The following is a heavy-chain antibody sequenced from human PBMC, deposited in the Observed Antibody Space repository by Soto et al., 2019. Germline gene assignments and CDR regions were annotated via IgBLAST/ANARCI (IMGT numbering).Heavy chain of an antibody. CDR2: IIPIFGTA. Sequence: QVQLVQSGAEVKKPGSSVKVSCKASGGTFSSYAISWVRQAPGQGLEWMGGIIPIFGTANYAQKFQGRVTITADESTSTAYMELSSLRSEDTAVYYCARDEKGIQVWENTVYYYYGMDVWGQGTTVTVSS. CDR1: GGTFSSYA. V-gene: IGHV1-69*01. J-gene: IGHJ6*02. D-gene: IGHD5-18*01. CDR3: ARDEKGIQVWENTVYYYYGMDV.